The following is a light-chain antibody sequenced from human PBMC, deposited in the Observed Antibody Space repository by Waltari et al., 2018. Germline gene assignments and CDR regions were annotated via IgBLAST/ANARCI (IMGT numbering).Light chain of an antibody. CDR3: QQYNSYSRT. CDR1: QSISSW. Sequence: DIQMTQSPSTLSASVGDRATITCRASQSISSWLAWYQQKQWKAPKHLIYEASILESGVPSRFSGSGSGTEFTLTISSLQPDDFATYYCQQYNSYSRTFGQGTKVEIK. CDR2: EAS. V-gene: IGKV1-5*03. J-gene: IGKJ1*01.